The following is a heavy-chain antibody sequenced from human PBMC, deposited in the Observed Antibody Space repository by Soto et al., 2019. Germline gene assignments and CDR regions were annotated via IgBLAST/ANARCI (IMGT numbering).Heavy chain of an antibody. V-gene: IGHV3-23*01. CDR3: AKDRDTRYFDWLSGGFDY. Sequence: GGSLRLSCAASGFTFSSYPMSWVRQAPGKGLEWGSALSGSGGSTYYADSVKGRFTISRDNSKNTLYLQMNSLRAEDTAVYYCAKDRDTRYFDWLSGGFDYWGQGTLVTVSS. CDR2: LSGSGGST. D-gene: IGHD3-9*01. CDR1: GFTFSSYP. J-gene: IGHJ4*02.